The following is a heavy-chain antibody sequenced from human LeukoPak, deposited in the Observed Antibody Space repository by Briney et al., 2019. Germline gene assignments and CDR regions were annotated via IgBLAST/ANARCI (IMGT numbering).Heavy chain of an antibody. Sequence: GGSLRLSCAASGFTFSSYSMTWVRQAPGKGLEWVSIISGSADTTYYADSVKGWFTISRDNSRDTLYLQMNSLRADDTAFYYCAKGQTSITRHFNYWGQGTLVTVSS. CDR2: ISGSADTT. CDR3: AKGQTSITRHFNY. D-gene: IGHD1/OR15-1a*01. V-gene: IGHV3-23*01. CDR1: GFTFSSYS. J-gene: IGHJ4*02.